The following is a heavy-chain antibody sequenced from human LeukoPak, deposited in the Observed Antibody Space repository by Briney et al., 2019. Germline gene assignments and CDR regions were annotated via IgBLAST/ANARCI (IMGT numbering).Heavy chain of an antibody. J-gene: IGHJ4*02. Sequence: GGSLRLSCAASGFTFDDYTMHWVRQAPGKGLEWVSLISWDGGSTYYADSVKGRFTISRDNSKNSLYLQMKSLRTEDTALYYCAKGVAAAEYYFDYWGQGTLVTVSS. CDR1: GFTFDDYT. CDR3: AKGVAAAEYYFDY. CDR2: ISWDGGST. D-gene: IGHD6-13*01. V-gene: IGHV3-43*01.